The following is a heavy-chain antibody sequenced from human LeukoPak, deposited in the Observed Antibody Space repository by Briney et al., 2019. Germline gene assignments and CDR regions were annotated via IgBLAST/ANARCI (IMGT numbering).Heavy chain of an antibody. CDR1: GGSISSGSYY. V-gene: IGHV4-61*02. CDR3: ARLHYYDSSGYVRY. CDR2: IYTSGST. Sequence: SATLSLTCTVSGGSISSGSYYWSWIRQPTGKGLAWIGRIYTSGSTNYNPSLKSRVTISLDTSKNQFSLKMISVTAADTAVYYCARLHYYDSSGYVRYWGQGTLVTVSS. D-gene: IGHD3-22*01. J-gene: IGHJ4*02.